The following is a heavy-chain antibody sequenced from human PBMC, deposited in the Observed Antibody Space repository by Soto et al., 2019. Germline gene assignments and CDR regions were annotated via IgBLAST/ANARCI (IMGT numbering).Heavy chain of an antibody. V-gene: IGHV3-74*01. CDR3: VRVYNWNDLGFDY. D-gene: IGHD1-1*01. CDR2: ISSDGSST. Sequence: EVHLVESGGGLVQPGGSLRLSCAASGFTFSNYGMNWVRQAPGKGLVWVSRISSDGSSTSYADSVKGRFTISRDNDKKTVYLQMDRRRAEDTSVCDCVRVYNWNDLGFDYWGQGTLVTVSS. J-gene: IGHJ4*02. CDR1: GFTFSNYG.